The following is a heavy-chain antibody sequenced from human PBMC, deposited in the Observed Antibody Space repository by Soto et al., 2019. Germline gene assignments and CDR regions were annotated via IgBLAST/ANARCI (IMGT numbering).Heavy chain of an antibody. Sequence: GASVKVSCKASGGTFSSYAISWVRQAPGQGLEWMGGIIPIFGTANYAQKFQGRVTITADKSTSTAYMELSSLRSEDTAVYYCARSPDYGENWFDPWGQGTLVTVSS. V-gene: IGHV1-69*06. CDR2: IIPIFGTA. CDR3: ARSPDYGENWFDP. D-gene: IGHD4-17*01. CDR1: GGTFSSYA. J-gene: IGHJ5*02.